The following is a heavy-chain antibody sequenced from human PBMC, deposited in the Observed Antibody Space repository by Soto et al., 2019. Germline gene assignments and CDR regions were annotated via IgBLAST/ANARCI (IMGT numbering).Heavy chain of an antibody. CDR2: IYYSGST. CDR3: ARSSSGSYFDY. Sequence: PSETLSHTCTVSGGSISSSSYYWGWIRQPPGKGLEWIGSIYYSGSTYYNPSLKSRVTISVDTSKNQFSLKLSSVTAADTAVYYCARSSSGSYFDYWGQGTLVTVSS. J-gene: IGHJ4*02. V-gene: IGHV4-39*01. CDR1: GGSISSSSYY. D-gene: IGHD1-26*01.